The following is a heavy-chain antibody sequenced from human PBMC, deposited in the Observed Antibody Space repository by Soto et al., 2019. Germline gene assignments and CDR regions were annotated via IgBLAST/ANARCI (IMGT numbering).Heavy chain of an antibody. V-gene: IGHV1-3*01. CDR3: ARDLGGWPDF. D-gene: IGHD2-15*01. Sequence: SVKVSCKASGYTFTSYGISWVRQAPGQGLEWMGWINAGNGNTKYSQKFQDRVTITRDTSASTAYMELSSLRSEDTAVYYCARDLGGWPDFWGQGTLVTVSS. CDR1: GYTFTSYG. J-gene: IGHJ4*02. CDR2: INAGNGNT.